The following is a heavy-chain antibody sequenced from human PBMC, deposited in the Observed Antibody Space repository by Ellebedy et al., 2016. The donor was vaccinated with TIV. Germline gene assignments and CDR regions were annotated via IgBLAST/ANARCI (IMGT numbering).Heavy chain of an antibody. J-gene: IGHJ4*02. D-gene: IGHD3-10*01. Sequence: PGGSLRLSCAASGFTFSNYWMTWVRQAPGKGLEWVAHIKQDGSEREYVDSVKGRFTTSRDNAKTPLYLQMDSLRAEDAAIYYCARPGGFGKLPLDFWGQGILVTVSS. CDR3: ARPGGFGKLPLDF. CDR1: GFTFSNYW. V-gene: IGHV3-7*01. CDR2: IKQDGSER.